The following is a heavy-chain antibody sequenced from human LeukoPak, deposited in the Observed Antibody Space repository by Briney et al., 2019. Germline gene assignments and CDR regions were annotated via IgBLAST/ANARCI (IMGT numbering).Heavy chain of an antibody. J-gene: IGHJ4*02. D-gene: IGHD5-12*01. V-gene: IGHV1-69*05. CDR2: IIPIFGTA. CDR3: AVDIEADY. CDR1: GGTSSSYA. Sequence: SVKVPCKASGGTSSSYAISWVRQAPGQGLEWMGGIIPIFGTANYAQKFQGRVTITTDESTSTAYMELSSLRSEDTAVYYCAVDIEADYWGQGTLVTVSS.